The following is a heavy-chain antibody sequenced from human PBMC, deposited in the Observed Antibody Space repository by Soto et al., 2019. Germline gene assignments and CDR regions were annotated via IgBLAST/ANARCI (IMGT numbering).Heavy chain of an antibody. D-gene: IGHD6-6*01. CDR1: GGSISSYY. Sequence: PSETLSLTCTVSGGSISSYYWSWIRQPPGEGLEWIGYIYYSGSTNYNPSLKSRVTISVDTSKNQFSLKLSSVTAADTAVYYCARRAGDSSSSGPGGYYYYYMDVWGKGTTVT. CDR3: ARRAGDSSSSGPGGYYYYYMDV. CDR2: IYYSGST. J-gene: IGHJ6*03. V-gene: IGHV4-59*08.